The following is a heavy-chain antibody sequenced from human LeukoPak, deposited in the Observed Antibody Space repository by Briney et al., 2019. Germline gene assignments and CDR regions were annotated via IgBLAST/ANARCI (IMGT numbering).Heavy chain of an antibody. CDR2: MNQDGSAK. Sequence: GGSLRLSCEASGFTFSNFALTWVRQAPGKGLEWVANMNQDGSAKGYVDSVKGRFTISRDNARNSLYLQMSSLRPEDTAVYSCATYTHWVAGDVWGQGTTVTVSS. V-gene: IGHV3-7*01. J-gene: IGHJ6*02. CDR3: ATYTHWVAGDV. D-gene: IGHD3-16*01. CDR1: GFTFSNFA.